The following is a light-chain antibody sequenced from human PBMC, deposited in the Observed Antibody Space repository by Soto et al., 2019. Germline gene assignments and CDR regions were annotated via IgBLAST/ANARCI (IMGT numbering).Light chain of an antibody. CDR3: SSYTSSSTWV. CDR1: SSDVGGYNY. Sequence: QPASVSGSPGQSIAISCTGTSSDVGGYNYVSWYQQHPGKTPNLMIYDVSNRPSGVSNRFSGSKSGNTASLTISGLQAEDEADYYCSSYTSSSTWVFGGGTKLTVL. J-gene: IGLJ3*02. V-gene: IGLV2-14*01. CDR2: DVS.